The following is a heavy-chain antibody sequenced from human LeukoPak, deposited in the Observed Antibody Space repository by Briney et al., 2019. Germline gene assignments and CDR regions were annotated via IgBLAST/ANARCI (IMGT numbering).Heavy chain of an antibody. CDR3: ASAYSGSYNYFDY. J-gene: IGHJ4*02. D-gene: IGHD1-26*01. CDR2: ISTSSIYI. Sequence: GGSLRLSCAASGFTFSSYSMNWVRQAPGKGLEWVSSISTSSIYIYYADSVKGRFTISRDNAKNSLYLQMNSLRAEDTAVYYCASAYSGSYNYFDYWGQGTLVTVSS. CDR1: GFTFSSYS. V-gene: IGHV3-21*01.